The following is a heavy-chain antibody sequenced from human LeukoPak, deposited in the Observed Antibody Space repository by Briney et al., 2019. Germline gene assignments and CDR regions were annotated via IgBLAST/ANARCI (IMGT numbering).Heavy chain of an antibody. J-gene: IGHJ1*01. CDR2: VDPEDGEV. CDR3: AAGTDYGKY. CDR1: GYTFSDHH. V-gene: IGHV1-69-2*01. D-gene: IGHD4-17*01. Sequence: ASVKVSCKASGYTFSDHHIHWVQQAPGKGLEWMGRVDPEDGEVIYAGKFQGRVTMTADTSIDTAYMEVTSLRFGDTAIYYCAAGTDYGKYWGQGTLVTVSS.